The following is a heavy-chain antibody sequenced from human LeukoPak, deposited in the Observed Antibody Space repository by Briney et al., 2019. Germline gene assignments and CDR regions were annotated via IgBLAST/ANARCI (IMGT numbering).Heavy chain of an antibody. CDR3: ARDDYYDSSGYTDAFDI. CDR1: GGSISSSSYY. Sequence: SETLSLTCTVSGGSISSSSYYWGWIRQPPGKGLEWIGSIYHSGSTYYNPSLKSRVTISVDTSKNQFSLKLSSVTAADTAVYYCARDDYYDSSGYTDAFDIWGQGTMVTVSS. D-gene: IGHD3-22*01. CDR2: IYHSGST. J-gene: IGHJ3*02. V-gene: IGHV4-39*07.